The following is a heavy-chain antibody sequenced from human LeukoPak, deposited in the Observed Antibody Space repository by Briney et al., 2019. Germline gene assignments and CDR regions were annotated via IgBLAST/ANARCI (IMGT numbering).Heavy chain of an antibody. Sequence: GESLKISCQGSGYSFTSYWIGWVRQAPGQGLEWMGWINPNSGGTNYAQKFQGRVTMTRDTSISTAYMELSRLRSDDTAVYYCARGGVDYWGQGTLVTVSS. J-gene: IGHJ4*02. CDR2: INPNSGGT. CDR1: GYSFTSYW. CDR3: ARGGVDY. V-gene: IGHV1-2*02. D-gene: IGHD3-16*01.